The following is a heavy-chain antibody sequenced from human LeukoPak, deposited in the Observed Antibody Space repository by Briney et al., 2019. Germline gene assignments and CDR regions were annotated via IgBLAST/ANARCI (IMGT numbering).Heavy chain of an antibody. Sequence: ASVKVSCKASGYTFTSYYMYWVRQAPGQGLGWMGIINPSGGSTSYAQKFQGRVTMTRDTSTSTVYMELSSLRSEDTAVYYCARGGYSGSYSQYYFDYWGQGTLVTVSS. V-gene: IGHV1-46*01. CDR2: INPSGGST. D-gene: IGHD3-10*01. J-gene: IGHJ4*02. CDR1: GYTFTSYY. CDR3: ARGGYSGSYSQYYFDY.